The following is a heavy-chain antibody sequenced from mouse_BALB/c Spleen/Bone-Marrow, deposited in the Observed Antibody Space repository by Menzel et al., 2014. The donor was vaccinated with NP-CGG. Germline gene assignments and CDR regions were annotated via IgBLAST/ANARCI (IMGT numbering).Heavy chain of an antibody. D-gene: IGHD3-3*01. V-gene: IGHV1-9*01. CDR2: IXPGSNST. J-gene: IGHJ2*01. Sequence: VQLQESGAELMEPGASVKISCKATGYTFSSYWIEWVKQRPGHGLEWIGEIXPGSNSTNYNEKFKGKATFTANTSSNTAYMQLSSLTSEDSAVYYCARRRFRGCDYWGQGTTLTVSS. CDR1: GYTFSSYW. CDR3: ARRRFRGCDY.